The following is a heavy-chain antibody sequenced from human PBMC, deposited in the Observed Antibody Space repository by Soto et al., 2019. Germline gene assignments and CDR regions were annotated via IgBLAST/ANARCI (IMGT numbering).Heavy chain of an antibody. CDR1: GFTFSSYA. D-gene: IGHD1-1*01. CDR3: AKDPVPRGTVLRPIWFDY. Sequence: GGSLRLSCAASGFTFSSYAMSWVRQAPGKGLEWVSAISGSGGSTYYADSVKGRFTISGDNSKNTLYLQMNSLRAEDTAVYYCAKDPVPRGTVLRPIWFDYWGQGTLVTVSS. V-gene: IGHV3-23*01. J-gene: IGHJ4*02. CDR2: ISGSGGST.